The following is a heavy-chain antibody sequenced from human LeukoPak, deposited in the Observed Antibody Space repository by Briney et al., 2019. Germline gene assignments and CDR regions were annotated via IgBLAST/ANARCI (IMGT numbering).Heavy chain of an antibody. CDR3: AREGGSYPDDAFDI. J-gene: IGHJ3*02. D-gene: IGHD1-26*01. CDR2: ISSSSSYI. Sequence: GGSLRLSCAASGFTFSSYSMNWVRQAPGKGLEWVSSISSSSSYIYYADSVKGRFTISRDNAKNSLYPQMNSLRAEDTAVYYCAREGGSYPDDAFDIWGQGTMVTVSS. CDR1: GFTFSSYS. V-gene: IGHV3-21*01.